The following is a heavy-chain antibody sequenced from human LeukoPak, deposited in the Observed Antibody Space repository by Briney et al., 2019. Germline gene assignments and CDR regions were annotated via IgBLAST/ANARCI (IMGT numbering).Heavy chain of an antibody. CDR2: IYYSGST. CDR1: GGSISSYY. Sequence: PSETLSLTCTVSGGSISSYYWSWIRQPPGKGLEWIGYIYYSGSTNYNPSLKSRVTISVDTSKNQFSLKLSSVTAADTAVYYCARAEYYYDSSGYNYYYGMDVWGQGTTVTVSS. J-gene: IGHJ6*02. CDR3: ARAEYYYDSSGYNYYYGMDV. D-gene: IGHD3-22*01. V-gene: IGHV4-59*01.